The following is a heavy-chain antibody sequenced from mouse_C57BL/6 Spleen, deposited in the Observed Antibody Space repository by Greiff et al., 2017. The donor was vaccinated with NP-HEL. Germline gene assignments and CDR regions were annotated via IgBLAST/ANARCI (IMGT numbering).Heavy chain of an antibody. J-gene: IGHJ1*03. CDR3: TRRELGRWYFDD. Sequence: QVQLQQSGAELVRPGASVTLSCKASGYTFTDYEMHWVKQTPVHGLEWIGAIDPETGGTAYNQKFKGKAILTADKSSSTAYMELRSLTSEDSAVYYCTRRELGRWYFDDWGTGTTVTVSS. CDR1: GYTFTDYE. D-gene: IGHD4-1*01. CDR2: IDPETGGT. V-gene: IGHV1-15*01.